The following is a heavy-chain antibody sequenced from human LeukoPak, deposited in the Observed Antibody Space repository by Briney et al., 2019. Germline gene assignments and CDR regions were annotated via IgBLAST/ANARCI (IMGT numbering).Heavy chain of an antibody. CDR1: RFTLHHYA. J-gene: IGHJ4*02. V-gene: IGHV3-23*01. Sequence: GGSQTLSCAASRFTLHHYAITWVRQAPGKGLVWVSSISGSGGSTYYADFVKGRFTISRDNSKNTVFLLLNSLRAEDTALYYCANSYTSSSRTPFDSWAREPWSLSPQ. D-gene: IGHD6-6*01. CDR3: ANSYTSSSRTPFDS. CDR2: ISGSGGST.